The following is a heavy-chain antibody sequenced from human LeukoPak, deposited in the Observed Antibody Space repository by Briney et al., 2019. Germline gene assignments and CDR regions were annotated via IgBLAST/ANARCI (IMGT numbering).Heavy chain of an antibody. J-gene: IGHJ5*02. CDR2: IYHSGST. CDR1: GGSISSGGYS. CDR3: AREVRFLEWLLNRFDP. Sequence: SETLSLTCAVSGGSISSGGYSWSWIRQPPGKGLEWIGYIYHSGSTYYNPSLKSRVTISVDRSKNQFSLKLSSVTAADTAVYYCAREVRFLEWLLNRFDPWGQGTLVTVSS. V-gene: IGHV4-30-2*01. D-gene: IGHD3-3*01.